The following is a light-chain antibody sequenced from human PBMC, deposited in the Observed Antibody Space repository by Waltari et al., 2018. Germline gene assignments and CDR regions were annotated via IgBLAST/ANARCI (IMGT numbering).Light chain of an antibody. CDR1: SSDIGAYRF. Sequence: QSALTQPASVSGSPGQSIIISCTGTSSDIGAYRFVSWYQQHPGKAPKLILYEVGPGPAGVSDRFSGSKSGNTASPTITGRQPEDEAQYHCSSYTHRSSVAFGGGTRLTVL. J-gene: IGLJ2*01. CDR3: SSYTHRSSVA. CDR2: EVG. V-gene: IGLV2-14*01.